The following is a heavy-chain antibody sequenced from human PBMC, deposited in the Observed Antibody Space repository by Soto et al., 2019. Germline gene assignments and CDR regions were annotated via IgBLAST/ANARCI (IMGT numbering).Heavy chain of an antibody. CDR1: GGTFSSYA. J-gene: IGHJ5*02. CDR3: ARDKNVWGSYRYLGFDP. Sequence: QVQLVQSGAEVKKPGSSVKVSCKASGGTFSSYAISWVRQAPGQGLEWMGGVIPIFGTANYAQKFQGRVTITADETTSTAYMELSSLRSEDTAVYYCARDKNVWGSYRYLGFDPWGQGTLVTVSS. CDR2: VIPIFGTA. V-gene: IGHV1-69*01. D-gene: IGHD3-16*02.